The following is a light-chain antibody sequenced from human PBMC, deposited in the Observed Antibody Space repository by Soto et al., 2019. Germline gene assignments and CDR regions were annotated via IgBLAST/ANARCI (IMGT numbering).Light chain of an antibody. CDR2: GAS. Sequence: DIELTQSPSFLSASVGDRVTITCRASQGISTYFAWYLQRPAKAPKLLIYGASTWQSGVPSRFSGSGSGTEFTLTISSLQPEDFVTYYCQQLNSNWYAFGQGTKLEIK. V-gene: IGKV1-9*01. CDR1: QGISTY. J-gene: IGKJ2*01. CDR3: QQLNSNWYA.